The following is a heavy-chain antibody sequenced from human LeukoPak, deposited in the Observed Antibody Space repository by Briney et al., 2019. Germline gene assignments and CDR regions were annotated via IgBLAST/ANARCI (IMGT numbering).Heavy chain of an antibody. CDR3: ARDPGGFLDY. D-gene: IGHD3-3*01. J-gene: IGHJ4*02. V-gene: IGHV3-7*03. CDR1: GFSFSTHA. Sequence: GGSLRLSCAASGFSFSTHALHWVRQAPGKGLEWVANIKQDGSEKYYVDSVKGRFTISRDNAKNSLYLQMNSLRAEDTAVYYCARDPGGFLDYWGQGTLVTVSS. CDR2: IKQDGSEK.